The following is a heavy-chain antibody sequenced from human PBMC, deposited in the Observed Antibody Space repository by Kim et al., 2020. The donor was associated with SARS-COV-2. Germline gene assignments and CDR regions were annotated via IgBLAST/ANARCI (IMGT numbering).Heavy chain of an antibody. D-gene: IGHD6-6*01. Sequence: GGSLRLSCAASGFTFSSYAMSWVRQAPGKGLEWVSAISGSGGSTYYADSVKGRFTISRDNSKNTLYLQMNSLRAEDTAVYYCAKGGDSSSSGENYYYYGMDVWGQGTTVTVSS. CDR1: GFTFSSYA. CDR2: ISGSGGST. CDR3: AKGGDSSSSGENYYYYGMDV. V-gene: IGHV3-23*01. J-gene: IGHJ6*02.